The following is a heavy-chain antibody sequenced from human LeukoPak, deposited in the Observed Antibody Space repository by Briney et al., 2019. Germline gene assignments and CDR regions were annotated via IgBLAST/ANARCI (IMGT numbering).Heavy chain of an antibody. J-gene: IGHJ5*02. D-gene: IGHD3-22*01. CDR3: ARDRLSYYDSSGYLQGWFDP. CDR1: GYTFTSYG. Sequence: ASVKVSCKASGYTFTSYGISWVRQAPGQGLGWMGWISAYNGNTNYAQKLQGRVTMTRDTSTSTVYMELSSLRSEDTAVYYCARDRLSYYDSSGYLQGWFDPWGQGTLVTVSS. V-gene: IGHV1-18*01. CDR2: ISAYNGNT.